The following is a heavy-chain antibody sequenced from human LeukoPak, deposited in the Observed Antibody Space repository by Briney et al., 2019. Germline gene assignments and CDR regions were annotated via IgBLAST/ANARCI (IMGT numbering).Heavy chain of an antibody. CDR2: IKQDGSEK. Sequence: PGGSLRLSCAASGFTFSSYAMSWVRQAPGKGLEWVANIKQDGSEKYYVDSVKGRFTISRDNAKNSLYLQMNSLRAEDTAVYYCARDRLVVVPAAIPGDAFDIWGQGTMVTVSS. CDR1: GFTFSSYA. V-gene: IGHV3-7*01. CDR3: ARDRLVVVPAAIPGDAFDI. J-gene: IGHJ3*02. D-gene: IGHD2-2*02.